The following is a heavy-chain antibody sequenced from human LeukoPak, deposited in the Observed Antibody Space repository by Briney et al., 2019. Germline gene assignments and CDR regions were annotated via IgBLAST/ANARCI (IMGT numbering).Heavy chain of an antibody. D-gene: IGHD6-13*01. Sequence: SETLSLTCAVYGGSFSGYYWSWIRQPPGKGLEWIGEINHSGSTNYNPSLKSRVTISVDTSKSQFSLKLSSVTAADTAVYYCARTRGSSWLFDYWGQGTLATVSS. V-gene: IGHV4-34*01. CDR2: INHSGST. J-gene: IGHJ4*02. CDR3: ARTRGSSWLFDY. CDR1: GGSFSGYY.